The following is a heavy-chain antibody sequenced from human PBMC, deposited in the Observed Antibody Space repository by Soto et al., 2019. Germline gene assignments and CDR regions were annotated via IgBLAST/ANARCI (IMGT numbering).Heavy chain of an antibody. D-gene: IGHD3-3*01. V-gene: IGHV3-23*01. J-gene: IGHJ5*02. CDR1: GFTFSSYA. Sequence: EVQLLESGGGLVQPGGSLRLSCAASGFTFSSYAMSWVRQAPGKGLEWVSAISGSGGSTYYADSVKGRFTISRDNSKKTRYLQMNSLRAEDTAVYYCAKGSGYDFWSGYYITRTTEYNWFDPWGQGTLVTVSS. CDR3: AKGSGYDFWSGYYITRTTEYNWFDP. CDR2: ISGSGGST.